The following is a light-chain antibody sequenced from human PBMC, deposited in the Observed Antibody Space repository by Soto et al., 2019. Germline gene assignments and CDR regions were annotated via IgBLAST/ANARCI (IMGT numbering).Light chain of an antibody. Sequence: DIRMTQSPSTLSASVGDRVTITCRASEPISRWLAWYQLSPGKAPKLLIHRASTLNSGVPSRFSGSGSGTDFTLTIDSLPRDDFATYFCQQYKSYSPYTFGQGTKLESK. CDR3: QQYKSYSPYT. J-gene: IGKJ2*01. CDR1: EPISRW. CDR2: RAS. V-gene: IGKV1-5*03.